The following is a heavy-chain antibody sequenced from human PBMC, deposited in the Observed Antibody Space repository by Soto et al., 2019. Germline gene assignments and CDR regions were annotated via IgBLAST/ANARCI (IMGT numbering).Heavy chain of an antibody. CDR2: ISYDGSNK. J-gene: IGHJ3*02. CDR1: GFTFSSYA. D-gene: IGHD1-1*01. V-gene: IGHV3-30-3*01. Sequence: GGSLRLSCAASGFTFSSYAMHWVRQAPGKGLEWVAVISYDGSNKYYADSVKGRFTISRDNSKNTLYLQMNSLRAEDTAVYYCARDWNDEAFDIWGQGTMVTVSS. CDR3: ARDWNDEAFDI.